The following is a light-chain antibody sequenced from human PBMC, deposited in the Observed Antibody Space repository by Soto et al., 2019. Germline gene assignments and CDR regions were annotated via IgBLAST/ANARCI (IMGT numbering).Light chain of an antibody. CDR2: EVS. J-gene: IGLJ2*01. CDR1: SSDIGTYKY. CDR3: SSYTGISTLDVV. V-gene: IGLV2-14*01. Sequence: QSALTQAASVSGSPGQSITISCTGTSSDIGTYKYVSWYQQHPGKAPKLMIYEVSNRPSGVSNRFSGSKSGNTASLTISGLQAEDEADYYCSSYTGISTLDVVFGGGTKLTVL.